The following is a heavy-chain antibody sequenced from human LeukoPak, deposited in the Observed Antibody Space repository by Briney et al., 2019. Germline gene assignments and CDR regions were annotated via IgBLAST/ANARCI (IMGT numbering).Heavy chain of an antibody. Sequence: GGSLRLSCAASGFTVSSKYMSWVRQAPGKGLEWLSVIYNSGGTYYADSVKGRFTISRDNSKNTLYLQMNSLRAEDTAVYYCAAGMTSIVVVPAVIDYWGQGTLVTVSS. J-gene: IGHJ4*02. CDR1: GFTVSSKY. CDR2: IYNSGGT. D-gene: IGHD2-2*01. V-gene: IGHV3-66*01. CDR3: AAGMTSIVVVPAVIDY.